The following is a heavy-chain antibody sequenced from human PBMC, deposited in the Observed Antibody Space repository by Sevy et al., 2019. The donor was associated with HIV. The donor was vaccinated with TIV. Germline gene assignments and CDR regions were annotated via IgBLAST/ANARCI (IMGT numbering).Heavy chain of an antibody. CDR1: GFTFSVYW. D-gene: IGHD5-18*01. Sequence: GGSLRLSCAASGFTFSVYWMSWVRQAPGKGLEWVANMKEDGSDKDYVDSVKGRFTISRDNAKNSLYLQMNSLRAEDTAVYYGVREGVGGYSYSLDCWGQGTLVTVSS. CDR3: VREGVGGYSYSLDC. CDR2: MKEDGSDK. V-gene: IGHV3-7*01. J-gene: IGHJ4*02.